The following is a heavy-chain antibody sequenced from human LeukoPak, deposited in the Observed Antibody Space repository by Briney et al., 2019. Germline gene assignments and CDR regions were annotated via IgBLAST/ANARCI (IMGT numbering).Heavy chain of an antibody. CDR2: ISAYNGNT. CDR3: ARDTYYYDSSAQRGAFDI. D-gene: IGHD3-22*01. Sequence: GASVKVSCKASGYTFTSYGISWVRQAPGQGLEWMGWISAYNGNTNYAQKLQGRVTMTTDTSTSTAYMELRSLRSDDTAVYYCARDTYYYDSSAQRGAFDIWGQGTMVTVSS. J-gene: IGHJ3*02. V-gene: IGHV1-18*01. CDR1: GYTFTSYG.